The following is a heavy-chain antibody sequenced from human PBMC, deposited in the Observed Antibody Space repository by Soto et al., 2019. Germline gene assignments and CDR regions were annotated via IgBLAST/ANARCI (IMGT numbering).Heavy chain of an antibody. D-gene: IGHD6-13*01. V-gene: IGHV1-3*05. CDR2: INAGNGHT. CDR1: GYTFTNYA. Sequence: QVQLVQSGAEEKKPGASVKVSCKTSGYTFTNYAMHWVRQAPGQSLEWMGWINAGNGHTKYSQKFQGRVTFTRDTSANTAYMELSSLRSEDTAVYYCARYGIEAAEFDPWGQGTLVTVSS. J-gene: IGHJ5*02. CDR3: ARYGIEAAEFDP.